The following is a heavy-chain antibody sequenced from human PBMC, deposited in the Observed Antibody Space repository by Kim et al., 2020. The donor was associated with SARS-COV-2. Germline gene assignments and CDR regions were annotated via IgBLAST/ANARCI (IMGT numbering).Heavy chain of an antibody. Sequence: TYYADSVKGRFTISRDNSKNTLYLQMTSLRAEDTAVYYCAKATGGATSDYWGQGTLVTVSS. V-gene: IGHV3-23*01. D-gene: IGHD1-26*01. CDR3: AKATGGATSDY. J-gene: IGHJ4*02. CDR2: T.